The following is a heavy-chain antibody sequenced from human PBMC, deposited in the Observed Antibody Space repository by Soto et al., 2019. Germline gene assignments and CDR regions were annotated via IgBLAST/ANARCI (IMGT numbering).Heavy chain of an antibody. J-gene: IGHJ6*03. D-gene: IGHD3-16*02. CDR1: GYTFTSYG. CDR2: ISAYNGNT. CDR3: ARGRMITFGGVIVIRPDYYYYMDV. V-gene: IGHV1-18*01. Sequence: RASVKVSCKASGYTFTSYGISWVRQAPGQGLEWMGWISAYNGNTNYAQKLQGRVTMTTDTSTSTAYMELRSLRSDDTAVYYCARGRMITFGGVIVIRPDYYYYMDVWGKGTTVTVSS.